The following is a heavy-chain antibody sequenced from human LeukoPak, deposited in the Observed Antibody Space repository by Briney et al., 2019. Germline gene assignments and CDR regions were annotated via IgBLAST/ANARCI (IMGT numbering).Heavy chain of an antibody. CDR3: ARDRYSNYGMNAFDI. J-gene: IGHJ3*02. V-gene: IGHV3-7*01. D-gene: IGHD4-11*01. Sequence: GGSLRLSCAAPGFTFSSYWMSWVRQAPGKGLEWVANIKQDGSEKYYVDSVKGRFTISRDNAKNSLYLQMNSLRAEDTAVYYCARDRYSNYGMNAFDIWGQGTMVTVSS. CDR1: GFTFSSYW. CDR2: IKQDGSEK.